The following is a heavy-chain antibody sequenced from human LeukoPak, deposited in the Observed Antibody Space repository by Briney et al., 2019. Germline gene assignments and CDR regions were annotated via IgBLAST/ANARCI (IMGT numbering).Heavy chain of an antibody. V-gene: IGHV3-7*03. J-gene: IGHJ4*02. Sequence: GGSLRLSCEGSAFIFSGHWMNWVRQTPGKGLEWVASIKEDGSERQYVDSVKGRFSISRDNTKGSLFLQLNSLRAEDTAVYYCARDHRPGGSTVKAPAVWGQGTLVTVSS. CDR1: AFIFSGHW. D-gene: IGHD3-16*01. CDR3: ARDHRPGGSTVKAPAV. CDR2: IKEDGSER.